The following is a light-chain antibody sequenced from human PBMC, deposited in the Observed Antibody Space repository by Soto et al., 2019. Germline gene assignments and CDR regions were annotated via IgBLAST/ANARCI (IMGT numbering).Light chain of an antibody. J-gene: IGLJ1*01. CDR1: SSDIGNYNY. CDR3: SAYTVSRTYV. Sequence: QSVLTQPASVSGSPGQSITISCTGTSSDIGNYNYVSWYQHHPGKAPKLLIYEVRDRPSGVSNRFSGSKSGNTASLTISGLQGEDEADYYCSAYTVSRTYVFGTGTKLTVL. CDR2: EVR. V-gene: IGLV2-14*01.